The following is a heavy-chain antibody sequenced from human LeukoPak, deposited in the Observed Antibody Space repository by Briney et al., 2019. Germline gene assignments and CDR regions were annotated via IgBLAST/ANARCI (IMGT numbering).Heavy chain of an antibody. V-gene: IGHV4-39*07. CDR2: IYYSGST. J-gene: IGHJ5*02. CDR3: ARSEYCSSTSCYPVDTAMWPNWFDP. CDR1: GGSISSSSYY. D-gene: IGHD2-2*01. Sequence: SETLSLTCTVSGGSISSSSYYWGWIRQPPGKGLEWIGSIYYSGSTYYNPSLKSRVTISVDTSKNQFSLKLSSVTAADTAVYYCARSEYCSSTSCYPVDTAMWPNWFDPWGQGTLVTVSS.